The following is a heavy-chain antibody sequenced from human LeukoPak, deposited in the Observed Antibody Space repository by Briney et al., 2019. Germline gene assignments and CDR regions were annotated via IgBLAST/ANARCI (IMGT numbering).Heavy chain of an antibody. CDR2: VHTTGGT. CDR3: AKGGESSLPFDY. J-gene: IGHJ4*02. CDR1: GGSISGHY. V-gene: IGHV4-4*07. Sequence: SETLSLTCTVSGGSISGHYWSWIRQPAGKEPEWIGRVHTTGGTNYNPSLKSRLTMSVDTSKNQFSLHLTSVTAADTAVYYCAKGGESSLPFDYWGQGTLVAVSS. D-gene: IGHD3-10*01.